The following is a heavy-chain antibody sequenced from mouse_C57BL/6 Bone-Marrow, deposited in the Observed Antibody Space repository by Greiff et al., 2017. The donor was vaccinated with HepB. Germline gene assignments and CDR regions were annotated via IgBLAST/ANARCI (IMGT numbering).Heavy chain of an antibody. CDR3: ARLWDEYFDG. Sequence: QVQLQQSGAELVRPGSSVKLSCKASGYTFTSYWMHWVKQRPIQGLEWIGNIDPSDSETHYNQKFKDKATLTVDKSSSTAYMQLSSLTSEDSAVYYCARLWDEYFDGWGTGTTVTVSS. D-gene: IGHD4-1*01. V-gene: IGHV1-52*01. J-gene: IGHJ1*03. CDR1: GYTFTSYW. CDR2: IDPSDSET.